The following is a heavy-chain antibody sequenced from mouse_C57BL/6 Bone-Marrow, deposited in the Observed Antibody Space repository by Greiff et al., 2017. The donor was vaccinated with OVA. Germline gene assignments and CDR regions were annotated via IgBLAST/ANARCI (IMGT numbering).Heavy chain of an antibody. CDR1: GFTFSSYG. J-gene: IGHJ4*01. D-gene: IGHD2-3*01. CDR3: SRLRWLMFVDY. Sequence: EVQLVESGGDLVKPGGSLKLSCAASGFTFSSYGLSWVRQTPDKRLEWVATISSGGSYTYYQDSVKGRFTISGDNAKNTLYLQLSILKSEDTAMFDCSRLRWLMFVDYWGQGTSVTVSS. CDR2: ISSGGSYT. V-gene: IGHV5-6*01.